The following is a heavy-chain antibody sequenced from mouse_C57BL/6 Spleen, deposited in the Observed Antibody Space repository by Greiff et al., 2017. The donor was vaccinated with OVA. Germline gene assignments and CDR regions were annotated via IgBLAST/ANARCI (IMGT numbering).Heavy chain of an antibody. Sequence: VQLQQSGAELVRPGTSVKLSCKASGYTFTSYWMHWVKQRPGQGLEWIGVIDPSDSYTNYNQKFKGKATLTVDTSSSTAYMQLSSLTSEDSAVYYCARRGNYEYFDVWGTGTTVTVSS. D-gene: IGHD2-1*01. V-gene: IGHV1-59*01. CDR2: IDPSDSYT. CDR1: GYTFTSYW. J-gene: IGHJ1*03. CDR3: ARRGNYEYFDV.